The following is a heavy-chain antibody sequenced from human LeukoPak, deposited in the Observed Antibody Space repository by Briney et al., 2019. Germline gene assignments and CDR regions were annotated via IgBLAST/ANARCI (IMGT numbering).Heavy chain of an antibody. Sequence: GGSLRLSCAASGFTFSSYSMNWVRQAPGKGLEWVSSISSSSNYIHYAESVKGRFTISRDNAKNSLDLQMNSLRAEDTAVYYCARDGDSYGLVDYWGQGTLATVSS. J-gene: IGHJ4*02. CDR3: ARDGDSYGLVDY. CDR2: ISSSSNYI. CDR1: GFTFSSYS. D-gene: IGHD5-18*01. V-gene: IGHV3-21*01.